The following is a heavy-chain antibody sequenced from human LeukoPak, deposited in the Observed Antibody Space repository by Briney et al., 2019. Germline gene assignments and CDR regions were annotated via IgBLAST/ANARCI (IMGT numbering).Heavy chain of an antibody. J-gene: IGHJ4*02. D-gene: IGHD3-10*01. CDR2: ISGSGHTT. V-gene: IGHV3-23*01. Sequence: GASLRLSCAASGVSGVTFSNYALNWVRQAPGKGLEWVPDISGSGHTTNYADSVKGRFSISRDNSKTTLYLQMSSLRVEDTAVYYCVEGIFDYWGQGTLVTVSS. CDR1: GVSGVTFSNYA. CDR3: VEGIFDY.